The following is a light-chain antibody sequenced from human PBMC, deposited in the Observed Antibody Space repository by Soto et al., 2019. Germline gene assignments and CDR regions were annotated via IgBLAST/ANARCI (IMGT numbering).Light chain of an antibody. Sequence: QSALTQPASVSGSPGQSITISCTGTSSDVGGYNYVSWYQLHPGKAPKLMISEVTNRPSGVSSRFSGSKSGNTASLTISGLQADDEADYYCSSYTSISNPYVFGTGTKVTVL. CDR3: SSYTSISNPYV. V-gene: IGLV2-14*01. CDR1: SSDVGGYNY. J-gene: IGLJ1*01. CDR2: EVT.